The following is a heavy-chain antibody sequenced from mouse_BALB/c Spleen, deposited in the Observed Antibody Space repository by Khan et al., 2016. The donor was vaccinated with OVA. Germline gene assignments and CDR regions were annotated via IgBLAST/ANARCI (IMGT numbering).Heavy chain of an antibody. V-gene: IGHV1-81*01. CDR1: GYTFTYYV. J-gene: IGHJ2*01. D-gene: IGHD2-3*01. CDR2: IYPGSDNA. Sequence: QVQLQQSGPELVKPGASVKMSCKASGYTFTYYVITWVKQRTGQGLEWIGEIYPGSDNAYYNERFKGKATLTADKSSNTTHMQLSSLTSEDSAVYFCARGDGYYVYFDYWGQGTTLIVSS. CDR3: ARGDGYYVYFDY.